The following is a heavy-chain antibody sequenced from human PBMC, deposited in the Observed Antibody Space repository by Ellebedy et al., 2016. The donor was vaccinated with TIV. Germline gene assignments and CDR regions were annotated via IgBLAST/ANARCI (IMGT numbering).Heavy chain of an antibody. D-gene: IGHD2-2*01. V-gene: IGHV4-38-2*02. CDR2: LTHTGRT. Sequence: SETLSLTXTVSSHSINSGYYWGWIRQPPGTGLEWVGHLTHTGRTNYNPSLQSRVAISLDSSKTQFSLELNSVTAADTAVYFCARSCSPSCWECLEYWGQGVLVTVSS. CDR1: SHSINSGYY. CDR3: ARSCSPSCWECLEY. J-gene: IGHJ4*02.